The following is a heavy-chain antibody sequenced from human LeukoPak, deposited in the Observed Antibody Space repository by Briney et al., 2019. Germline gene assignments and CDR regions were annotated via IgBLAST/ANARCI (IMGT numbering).Heavy chain of an antibody. D-gene: IGHD2/OR15-2a*01. Sequence: GGSLRLSCAASGSTFSSYAMSWVRQAPGKGLEWVSAISGSGGSTYYADSVKGRFTISRDNSKNTLYLQMNSLRAEDTAVYYCAKGVLQTYYYYYMDVWGKGTTVTVSS. CDR2: ISGSGGST. V-gene: IGHV3-23*01. CDR3: AKGVLQTYYYYYMDV. CDR1: GSTFSSYA. J-gene: IGHJ6*03.